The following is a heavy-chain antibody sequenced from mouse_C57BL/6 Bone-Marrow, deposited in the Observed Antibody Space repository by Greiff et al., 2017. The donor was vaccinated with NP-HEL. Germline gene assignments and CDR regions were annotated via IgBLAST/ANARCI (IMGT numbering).Heavy chain of an antibody. CDR3: TSLLPYAMDY. Sequence: EVKLQESGAELVRPGASVKLSCTASGFNIKDDYMHWVKQRPEQGLEWIGWIDPENGDTEYASKFQGKATITADTSSNTAYLQLSSLTSEDTAVYYCTSLLPYAMDYWGQGTSVTVSS. CDR2: IDPENGDT. J-gene: IGHJ4*01. D-gene: IGHD1-1*01. CDR1: GFNIKDDY. V-gene: IGHV14-4*01.